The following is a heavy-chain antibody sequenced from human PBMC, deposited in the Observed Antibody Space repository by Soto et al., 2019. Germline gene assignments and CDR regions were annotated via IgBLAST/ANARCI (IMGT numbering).Heavy chain of an antibody. D-gene: IGHD6-19*01. Sequence: GDSLRLSCAASGYTFISYAVSWVRHAPGNGLDWVSTISGSGGSTHFADSVKDRITISRDKAKTTLDVQMNSFRGAGMAVYYCAKDERGSSGPTGYWGQGTLVTVSS. J-gene: IGHJ4*02. CDR2: ISGSGGST. V-gene: IGHV3-23*01. CDR1: GYTFISYA. CDR3: AKDERGSSGPTGY.